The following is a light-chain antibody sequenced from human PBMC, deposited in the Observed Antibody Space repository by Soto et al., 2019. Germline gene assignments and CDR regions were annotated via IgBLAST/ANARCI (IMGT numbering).Light chain of an antibody. V-gene: IGKV1-12*02. Sequence: DIQLTQSPASVSAAVGDRINISCRASQPIKTWLAWYQQKPGKRPKLLIYTASTLETGVPSRFSDSGSGTDFTLTISSRQPEDAAIDSCQQAASFPFTFGPGAKV. J-gene: IGKJ3*01. CDR3: QQAASFPFT. CDR2: TAS. CDR1: QPIKTW.